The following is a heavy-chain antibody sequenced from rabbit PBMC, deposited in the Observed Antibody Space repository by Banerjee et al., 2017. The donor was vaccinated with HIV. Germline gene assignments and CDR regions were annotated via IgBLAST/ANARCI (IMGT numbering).Heavy chain of an antibody. CDR3: ASDYAGYGGAGYALNL. D-gene: IGHD7-1*01. V-gene: IGHV1S40*01. CDR1: GFSFSYNYY. Sequence: EESGGDLVQPGASLTLTCTASGFSFSYNYYMCWVRQAPGKGLEWIGCIYTGSGSTYYASWVNGRFTISKTSSTTVTLQMTSLTAADTATYFCASDYAGYGGAGYALNLWGPGTHVTVS. J-gene: IGHJ4*01. CDR2: IYTGSGST.